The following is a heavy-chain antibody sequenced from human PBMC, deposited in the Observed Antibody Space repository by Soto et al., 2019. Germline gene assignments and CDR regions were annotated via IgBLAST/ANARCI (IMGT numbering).Heavy chain of an antibody. CDR3: AKDTTYYYDSSGYYYFDS. J-gene: IGHJ4*02. Sequence: GGSLRLSCAASGFTFSSYAMSWVRQAPGKGLEWVSAISGSGGSTYYADSVKGRFTISRDNSKNTLYLQMNSLRAEDTAVYYCAKDTTYYYDSSGYYYFDSWGQGTLVPVSS. CDR2: ISGSGGST. D-gene: IGHD3-22*01. CDR1: GFTFSSYA. V-gene: IGHV3-23*01.